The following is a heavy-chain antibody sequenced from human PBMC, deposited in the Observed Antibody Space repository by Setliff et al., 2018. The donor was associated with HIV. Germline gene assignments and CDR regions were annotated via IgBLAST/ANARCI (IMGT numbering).Heavy chain of an antibody. CDR1: GYTFTDYY. CDR3: ATSGTYYYGSGTYHASAY. J-gene: IGHJ4*02. CDR2: VDPEDGET. D-gene: IGHD3-10*01. V-gene: IGHV1-69-2*01. Sequence: PPVKVSCKASGYTFTDYYMHWVKQAPGKGPEWVGRVDPEDGETIYAEKFQGRVTITADTSTDTAYMELSSLRSEDTAVYYCATSGTYYYGSGTYHASAYWGQGTLVTVSS.